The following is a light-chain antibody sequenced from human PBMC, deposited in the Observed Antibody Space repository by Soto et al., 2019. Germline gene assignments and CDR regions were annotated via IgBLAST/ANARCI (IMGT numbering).Light chain of an antibody. Sequence: IVMTQSPSTLSGSPGERATLSCRASQSVRDNLAWYQQKPGQPPRLLIYGTSTRATGIPARFSGSGYGTEFTLTISSLQSEDFAVYYCQQYNNWPLTFGGGTKVDIK. CDR1: QSVRDN. CDR3: QQYNNWPLT. CDR2: GTS. V-gene: IGKV3-15*01. J-gene: IGKJ4*01.